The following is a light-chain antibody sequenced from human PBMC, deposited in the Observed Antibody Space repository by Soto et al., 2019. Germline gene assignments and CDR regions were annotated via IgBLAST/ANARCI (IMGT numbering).Light chain of an antibody. J-gene: IGKJ1*01. V-gene: IGKV1-17*01. Sequence: DIQMTQSPSSLSASVGDRVTITCRASQAIRNDLAWYQQKPGRAPKRLIYGSSTLQSGVPSRFSGSGSGTEFTLTISSLHPEDFATYYCLQHNVFPRTFDQGTKVEIK. CDR3: LQHNVFPRT. CDR2: GSS. CDR1: QAIRND.